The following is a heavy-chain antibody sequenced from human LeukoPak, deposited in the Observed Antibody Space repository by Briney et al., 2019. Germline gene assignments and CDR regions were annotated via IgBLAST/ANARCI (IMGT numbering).Heavy chain of an antibody. CDR3: ARVYEIRPTPGVYFDY. Sequence: SETLSLTCTVSGGSISSSSYYWGWIRQPPGKGLEWIGSIYYSGSTYYNPSLKSRVTISVDTSKNQFSLKLSSVTAADTAVYYCARVYEIRPTPGVYFDYWGQGTLVTVSS. CDR1: GGSISSSSYY. CDR2: IYYSGST. D-gene: IGHD5/OR15-5a*01. J-gene: IGHJ4*02. V-gene: IGHV4-39*07.